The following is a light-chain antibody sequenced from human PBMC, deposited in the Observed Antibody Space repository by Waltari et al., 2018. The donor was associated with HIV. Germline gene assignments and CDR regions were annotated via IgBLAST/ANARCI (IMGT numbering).Light chain of an antibody. J-gene: IGKJ4*01. Sequence: DIQLTQSPSSLSAAVGDRVTITCRASQRITNYLNWYQQKPGKPPKVLIYTAFGLQSGVPSRFSGDGSGTDFTLTITTLQPEDFATYFCQQSYSLPLTFGGGTKVE. V-gene: IGKV1-39*01. CDR2: TAF. CDR3: QQSYSLPLT. CDR1: QRITNY.